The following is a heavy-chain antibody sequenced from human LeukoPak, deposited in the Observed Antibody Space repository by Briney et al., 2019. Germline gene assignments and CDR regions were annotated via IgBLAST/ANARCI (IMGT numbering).Heavy chain of an antibody. CDR3: ARDSIALWFGAYYMDV. J-gene: IGHJ6*03. Sequence: GGSLRLSCAASGFTFSSYSMNWVRQAPGKGLEWVAVISYDGSNKYYADSVKGRFTISRDNSKNTLYLQMNSLRAEDTAVYYCARDSIALWFGAYYMDVWGKGTTVTVSS. CDR1: GFTFSSYS. D-gene: IGHD3-10*01. CDR2: ISYDGSNK. V-gene: IGHV3-30*03.